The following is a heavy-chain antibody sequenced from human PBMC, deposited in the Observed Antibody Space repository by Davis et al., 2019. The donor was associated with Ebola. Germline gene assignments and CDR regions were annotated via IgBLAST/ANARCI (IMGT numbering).Heavy chain of an antibody. V-gene: IGHV3-43D*03. Sequence: PGGSLRLSCAASGFTFDDYAMHWVRQAPGKGLKWVSLISWDGGSTYYADSVKGRFTISRDNSKNSLYLQMNSLRAEDTALYYCAKGPRSAVAGHYGMDVWGQGTTVTVSS. J-gene: IGHJ6*02. CDR1: GFTFDDYA. CDR3: AKGPRSAVAGHYGMDV. D-gene: IGHD6-19*01. CDR2: ISWDGGST.